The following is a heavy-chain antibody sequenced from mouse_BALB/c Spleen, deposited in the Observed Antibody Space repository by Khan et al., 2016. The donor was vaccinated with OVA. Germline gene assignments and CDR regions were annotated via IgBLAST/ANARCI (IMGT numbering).Heavy chain of an antibody. V-gene: IGHV5-6*01. CDR1: GFTFSTYG. D-gene: IGHD1-1*01. Sequence: EVRVVESGGDLVKPGGSLKLSCAASGFTFSTYGMSWVRQTPDKRLEWVATVSTGGGYTYYPDSVKGRFTISRANAKNNLYLQMSSLSSEDTARFSVARLAYYYDSEGFAYWGQGTLVTVSA. CDR3: ARLAYYYDSEGFAY. CDR2: VSTGGGYT. J-gene: IGHJ3*01.